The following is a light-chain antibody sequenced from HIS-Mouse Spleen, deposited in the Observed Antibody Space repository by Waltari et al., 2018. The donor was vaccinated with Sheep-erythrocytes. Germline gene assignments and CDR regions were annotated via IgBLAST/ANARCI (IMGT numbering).Light chain of an antibody. CDR1: SSNIGNNY. CDR2: DNN. J-gene: IGLJ3*02. V-gene: IGLV1-51*01. Sequence: QSVSTQPPSASAAPGQKVTISCSGSSSNIGNNYVSWYQQLPGTAPKLLIYDNNKRPSGIPDRFSGSKSGTSATLGITGLQTGDEADYYCGTWDSSLSAVFGGGTKLTVL. CDR3: GTWDSSLSAV.